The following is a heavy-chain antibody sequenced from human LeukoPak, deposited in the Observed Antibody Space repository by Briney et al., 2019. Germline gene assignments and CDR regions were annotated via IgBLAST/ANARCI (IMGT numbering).Heavy chain of an antibody. J-gene: IGHJ5*01. Sequence: GGSLRLSCAASEFTFSTYLMTWVRQAPGKGLEWVANIKQDGSEKYYADSVRGRFTISRDNGKKSLYLQMNSLRVEDTAVYYCAGERPSSSWYDFWGQGTLVTVSS. V-gene: IGHV3-7*01. D-gene: IGHD6-13*01. CDR2: IKQDGSEK. CDR1: EFTFSTYL. CDR3: AGERPSSSWYDF.